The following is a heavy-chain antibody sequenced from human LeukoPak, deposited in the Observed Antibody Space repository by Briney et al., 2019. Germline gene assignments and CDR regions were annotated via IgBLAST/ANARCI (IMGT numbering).Heavy chain of an antibody. CDR1: GFTFSSYA. Sequence: GGSLRLSCAASGFTFSSYAMSWVHQAPGKGLEWVSAISGSGGSTYYADSVKGRFTISRDNSKNTLYLQMNSLRAEDTAVYYCAKGPGGSYLNWFDPWGQGTLVTVSS. J-gene: IGHJ5*02. CDR2: ISGSGGST. D-gene: IGHD1-26*01. CDR3: AKGPGGSYLNWFDP. V-gene: IGHV3-23*01.